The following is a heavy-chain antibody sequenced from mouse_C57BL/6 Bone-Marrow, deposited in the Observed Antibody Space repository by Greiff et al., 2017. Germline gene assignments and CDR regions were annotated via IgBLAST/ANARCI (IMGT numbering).Heavy chain of an antibody. Sequence: VKLVESGPGLVQPSQSLSITCTVSGFSLTSYGVHWVRQSPGKGLEWLGVIWSGGSTDYNAAFMSRLSITKDNSKSQVFFKMNSLQADDTAIYYCAKRNYYGSSYGYFDVWGTGTTVTVSS. CDR1: GFSLTSYG. J-gene: IGHJ1*03. CDR2: IWSGGST. D-gene: IGHD1-1*01. V-gene: IGHV2-5*01. CDR3: AKRNYYGSSYGYFDV.